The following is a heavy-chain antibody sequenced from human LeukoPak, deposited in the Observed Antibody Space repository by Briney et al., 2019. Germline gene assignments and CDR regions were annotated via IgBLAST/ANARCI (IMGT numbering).Heavy chain of an antibody. Sequence: SVKVSCKASGGTFSSYAISWVRQAPGQGLEWMGGIIPIFGTANYAQKFQSRVTITTDESTSTAYMELSSLRSEDTAVYYCARDCSSTSCSTMDVWGKGTTVTVSS. V-gene: IGHV1-69*05. CDR1: GGTFSSYA. CDR3: ARDCSSTSCSTMDV. CDR2: IIPIFGTA. D-gene: IGHD2-2*01. J-gene: IGHJ6*03.